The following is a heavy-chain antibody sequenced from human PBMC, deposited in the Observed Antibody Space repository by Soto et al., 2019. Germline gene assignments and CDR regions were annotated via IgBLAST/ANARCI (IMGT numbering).Heavy chain of an antibody. D-gene: IGHD3-22*01. J-gene: IGHJ1*01. Sequence: QVQLVESGGGVVQPGRSLRLSCAASGFTFSNYGMHWVRQAPGKGLEWVAVIWYDGSNKYYADSVKGRFTISRDNSKNTLYLQMNSLRAEDTAVDYCARDGVGYDDSSGYSAYFQHWGQGTLVTVSS. CDR1: GFTFSNYG. CDR2: IWYDGSNK. CDR3: ARDGVGYDDSSGYSAYFQH. V-gene: IGHV3-33*01.